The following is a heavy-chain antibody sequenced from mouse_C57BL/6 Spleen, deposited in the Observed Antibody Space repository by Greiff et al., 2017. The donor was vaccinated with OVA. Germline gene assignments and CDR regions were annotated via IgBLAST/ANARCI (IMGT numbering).Heavy chain of an antibody. CDR2: INPNNGGT. V-gene: IGHV1-26*01. Sequence: VQLQQSGPELVKPGASVKISCKASGYTFTDYYMNWVKQSHGKSLEWIGDINPNNGGTSYNQKFKGKATLTVDKSSSTAYMELRSLTSEDSAVYYCASPIYDGYYYAMDYWGQGTSVTVSS. CDR1: GYTFTDYY. J-gene: IGHJ4*01. D-gene: IGHD2-3*01. CDR3: ASPIYDGYYYAMDY.